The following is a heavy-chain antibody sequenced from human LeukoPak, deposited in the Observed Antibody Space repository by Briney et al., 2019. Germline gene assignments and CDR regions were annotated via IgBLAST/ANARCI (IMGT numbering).Heavy chain of an antibody. V-gene: IGHV1-69*06. D-gene: IGHD5-24*01. J-gene: IGHJ4*02. CDR2: IIPIFGTA. CDR3: ARGPVEMATITEGFDY. CDR1: GHTFSSYA. Sequence: SVKVSCKASGHTFSSYAISWVRQAPGQGLEWMGGIIPIFGTANYAQKFQGRVTITADKSTSTAYMELSSLRSEDTAVYYCARGPVEMATITEGFDYWGQGTLVTVSS.